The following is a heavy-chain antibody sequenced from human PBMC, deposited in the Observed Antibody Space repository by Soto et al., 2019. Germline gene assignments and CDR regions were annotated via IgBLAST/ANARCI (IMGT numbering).Heavy chain of an antibody. CDR2: IYYSGST. Sequence: SETLSLTCTVSGGSISSGGYYWSWIRQHPGKGLEWIGYIYYSGSTYYNPSLKSRVTISVDTSKNQFSLKLSSVTAADTAVYYCARGNQVVVVANYYYYMDVWGKGTTVTVSS. CDR3: ARGNQVVVVANYYYYMDV. J-gene: IGHJ6*03. D-gene: IGHD2-15*01. CDR1: GGSISSGGYY. V-gene: IGHV4-31*03.